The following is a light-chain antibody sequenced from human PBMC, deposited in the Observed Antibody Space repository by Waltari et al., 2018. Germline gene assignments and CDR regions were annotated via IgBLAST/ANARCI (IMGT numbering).Light chain of an antibody. Sequence: DIQMTQSPTSVSASVGDRVTITCRASQDILSWLAWYQQKPGKAPKLLIFAASVLRTGVSSRFTGSGSGTDFTLTISSLEPEDFATYYCQQSNTFPLTFGGGTKVEIK. V-gene: IGKV1-12*01. J-gene: IGKJ4*01. CDR3: QQSNTFPLT. CDR1: QDILSW. CDR2: AAS.